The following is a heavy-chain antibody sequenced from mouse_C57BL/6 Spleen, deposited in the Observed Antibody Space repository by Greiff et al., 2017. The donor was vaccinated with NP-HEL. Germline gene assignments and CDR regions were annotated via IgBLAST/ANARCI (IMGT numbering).Heavy chain of an antibody. D-gene: IGHD1-1*01. V-gene: IGHV1-15*01. Sequence: QVQLQQSGAELVRPGASVTLSCKASGYTFTDYEMHWVKQTPVHGLVWIGAIDPETGGTAYNQKFKGKAILTADKSSSTAYMELRSLTSEDSAVYYCTRPLYCSSFAYWGQGTLVTVSA. CDR1: GYTFTDYE. CDR2: IDPETGGT. J-gene: IGHJ3*01. CDR3: TRPLYCSSFAY.